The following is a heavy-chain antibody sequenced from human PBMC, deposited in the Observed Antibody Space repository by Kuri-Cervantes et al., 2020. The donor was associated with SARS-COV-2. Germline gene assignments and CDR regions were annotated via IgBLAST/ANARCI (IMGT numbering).Heavy chain of an antibody. J-gene: IGHJ4*02. D-gene: IGHD6-19*01. V-gene: IGHV3-64D*08. Sequence: GESLKISCSASGFTFSSYAMHWVRQAPGKGLEYVSAISSNGGSTYYADSVKGRFTISRDNSKNTLYLQMSSLRAEDTAVYYCVRSGAVAGTFDYWGQGTLVTVSP. CDR3: VRSGAVAGTFDY. CDR2: ISSNGGST. CDR1: GFTFSSYA.